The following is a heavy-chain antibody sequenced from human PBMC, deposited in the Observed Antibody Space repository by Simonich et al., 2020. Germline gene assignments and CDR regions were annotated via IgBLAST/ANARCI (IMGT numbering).Heavy chain of an antibody. J-gene: IGHJ3*02. D-gene: IGHD3-22*01. CDR1: GFTFSSYS. Sequence: GGGLVQPGGSLRLSCAASGFTFSSYSMSWVRQAPGKGLEWLSAISGRGGSTYYSDSLKGRFTISRDNSKNTLYLQMNSLRAEDTAVYYCAKDLGERITMIVVVIDAFDIWGQGTMVTVSS. CDR2: ISGRGGST. CDR3: AKDLGERITMIVVVIDAFDI. V-gene: IGHV3-23*01.